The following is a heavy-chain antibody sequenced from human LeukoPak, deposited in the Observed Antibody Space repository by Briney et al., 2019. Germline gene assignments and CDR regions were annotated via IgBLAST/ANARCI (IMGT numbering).Heavy chain of an antibody. J-gene: IGHJ3*02. CDR1: GYTLTELS. D-gene: IGHD6-19*01. CDR3: ARHVTGWPYDAFDI. CDR2: FDREYDET. V-gene: IGHV1-24*01. Sequence: ASVKVSCKVSGYTLTELSMHWVRQAPGKGLEWMGSFDREYDETIYAQKLQGRVAMTEDTSTDTAYMELSSLRSEDTAVYYCARHVTGWPYDAFDIWGQGTMVTVSS.